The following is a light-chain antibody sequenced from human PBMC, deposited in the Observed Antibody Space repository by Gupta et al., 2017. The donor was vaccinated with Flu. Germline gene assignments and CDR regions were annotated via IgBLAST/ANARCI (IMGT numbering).Light chain of an antibody. J-gene: IGLJ3*02. CDR1: SSAIGGYNF. V-gene: IGLV2-14*01. CDR3: GSYTSSATWV. Sequence: QSALTHPASVAGSPRRPITIPCTGTSSAIGGYNFVSCYQQPPATAHILMIYEVTNPPSGVSNRFSGSKSGTTASPTTSGLQAEDEAYYFCGSYTSSATWVFGGGTKLTV. CDR2: EVT.